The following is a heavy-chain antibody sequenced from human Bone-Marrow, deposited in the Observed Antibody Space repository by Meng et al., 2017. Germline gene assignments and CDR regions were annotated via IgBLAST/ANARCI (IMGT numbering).Heavy chain of an antibody. V-gene: IGHV3-7*01. CDR2: IKADGSAQ. D-gene: IGHD1-26*01. Sequence: GESLKISCASSGFTFSTYWMNWVRQAPGKGLEWVANIKADGSAQYYVDSVKGRFTISRDNAKNSVYLQMNSLRAEDTAVYYCATSVVGHTTRHFDYWGQGTLVTVSS. CDR3: ATSVVGHTTRHFDY. CDR1: GFTFSTYW. J-gene: IGHJ4*02.